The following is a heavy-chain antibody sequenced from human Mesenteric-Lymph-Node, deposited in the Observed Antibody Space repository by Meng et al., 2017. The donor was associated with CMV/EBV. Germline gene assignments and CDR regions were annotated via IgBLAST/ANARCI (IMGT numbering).Heavy chain of an antibody. CDR2: ISSSSSYI. J-gene: IGHJ4*02. Sequence: GGSLRLSCAASGFTFSSYNMNWVRQAPGKGLEWVSSISSSSSYIYYADSVKGRFTISRDNAKNTLYLQMNSLRAEDTAVYYCARDPYCGGDCYLGIDYWGQGTLVTVSS. D-gene: IGHD2-21*01. V-gene: IGHV3-21*01. CDR3: ARDPYCGGDCYLGIDY. CDR1: GFTFSSYN.